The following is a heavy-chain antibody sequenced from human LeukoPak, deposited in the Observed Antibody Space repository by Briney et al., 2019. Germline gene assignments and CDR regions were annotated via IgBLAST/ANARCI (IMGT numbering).Heavy chain of an antibody. CDR2: MNPNSGNT. J-gene: IGHJ4*02. CDR3: ARDCSNGVCYPRDY. V-gene: IGHV1-8*01. D-gene: IGHD2-8*01. CDR1: GYTFTSYD. Sequence: ASVKVSCKASGYTFTSYDINWVRQATGQGLEWMGWMNPNSGNTGYAQKFQGRVTMTTDTSTSTYYMDLRNLRSDDTALYYCARDCSNGVCYPRDYWGQGTLVTVST.